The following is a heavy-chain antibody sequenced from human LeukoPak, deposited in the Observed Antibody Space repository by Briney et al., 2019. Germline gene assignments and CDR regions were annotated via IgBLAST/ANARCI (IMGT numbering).Heavy chain of an antibody. Sequence: GEALKISCKGSGYSFTNYWIGWVRQMPGKGREWTGSIYPGDSDTRYSPSFQGQVTISADKSISTAHLQLSSLKASDAGIYYCARQRTTAWFDPWGQGTLVTVSS. J-gene: IGHJ5*02. D-gene: IGHD4-11*01. CDR2: IYPGDSDT. CDR3: ARQRTTAWFDP. CDR1: GYSFTNYW. V-gene: IGHV5-51*01.